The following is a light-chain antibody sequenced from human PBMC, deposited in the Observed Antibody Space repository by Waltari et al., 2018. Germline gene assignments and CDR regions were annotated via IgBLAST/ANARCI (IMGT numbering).Light chain of an antibody. Sequence: EIVLTQSPGPMSLSPGETATLSCTARERVGSNSLAWFQYNPAQAPGLLMCGASSRATGVTDRFSGSGSGTDFTLTITRLEPEDFAVYYCHHYGTSPWTFGRGTKLEI. V-gene: IGKV3-20*01. CDR3: HHYGTSPWT. J-gene: IGKJ2*01. CDR1: ERVGSNS. CDR2: GAS.